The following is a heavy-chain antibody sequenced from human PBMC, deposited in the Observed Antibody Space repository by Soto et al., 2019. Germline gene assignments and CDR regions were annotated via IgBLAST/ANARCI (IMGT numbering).Heavy chain of an antibody. CDR3: ARDARFLEWSPA. Sequence: SETLSLTCTVSGGSISSSSYYWGWIRQPPGKGLEWIGSIYYSGSTYYNPSLKSRVTISVDTSKNQFSLKLTSVTAADTAVYYCARDARFLEWSPAWGQGTLVT. J-gene: IGHJ5*02. V-gene: IGHV4-39*07. CDR1: GGSISSSSYY. CDR2: IYYSGST. D-gene: IGHD3-3*01.